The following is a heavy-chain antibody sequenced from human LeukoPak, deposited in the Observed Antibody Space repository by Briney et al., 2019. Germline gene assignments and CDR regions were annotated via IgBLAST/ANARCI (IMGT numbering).Heavy chain of an antibody. CDR3: ATSHEAKTAPYDL. CDR2: IYTNGRS. CDR1: GASISSYC. Sequence: SETLSLTCTVSGASISSYCWSWVRQSPGKGLEWIAYIYTNGRSDYNPYLKSRVTMSLDTSKNQLSMELRFLTAADTAVYYCATSHEAKTAPYDLWGQGTLVTVSS. J-gene: IGHJ4*02. V-gene: IGHV4-4*09. D-gene: IGHD2-21*01.